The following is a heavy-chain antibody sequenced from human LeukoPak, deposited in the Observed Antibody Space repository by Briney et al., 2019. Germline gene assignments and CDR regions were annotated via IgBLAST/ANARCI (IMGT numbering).Heavy chain of an antibody. J-gene: IGHJ4*02. V-gene: IGHV3-30*04. CDR2: ISYDGSNK. Sequence: GGSLRLSCAASGFTFSSYAMHWVRQAPGKGLEWVAVISYDGSNKYYADSVKGRFTISRDNSKNTLYLQMNSLRAEDTAVYYCAKQADYYDSSGRDDYFDYWGQGTLVTVSS. CDR3: AKQADYYDSSGRDDYFDY. D-gene: IGHD3-22*01. CDR1: GFTFSSYA.